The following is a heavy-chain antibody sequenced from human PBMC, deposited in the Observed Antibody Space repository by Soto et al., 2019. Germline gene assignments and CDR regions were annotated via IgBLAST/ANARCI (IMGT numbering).Heavy chain of an antibody. CDR3: TRAHPPGPPQTVVTATYPFDY. J-gene: IGHJ4*02. CDR2: IKQDGSEK. V-gene: IGHV3-7*05. D-gene: IGHD2-21*02. Sequence: LRLSCAASGCTFSSNWMSWVRQAPGKGLEWVANIKQDGSEKYYVDSVKGRFTISRDNATNSLYLQMNSLKTEDTAVYYCTRAHPPGPPQTVVTATYPFDYWGQGTPVTVSS. CDR1: GCTFSSNW.